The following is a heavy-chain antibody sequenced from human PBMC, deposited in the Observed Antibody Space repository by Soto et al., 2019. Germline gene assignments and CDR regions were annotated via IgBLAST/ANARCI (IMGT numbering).Heavy chain of an antibody. CDR1: GGSFSGYY. CDR2: INHSGST. CDR3: ARDKITGLFDY. J-gene: IGHJ4*02. Sequence: QVQLQQWGAGLLKPSETLSLTCAVYGGSFSGYYWTWVRQPPGTGLEWIGEINHSGSTNYNPSLKSRVTISVDTXXXQFXLKLTSVTAADTAVYYCARDKITGLFDYWGQGTLVTVSS. D-gene: IGHD2-8*02. V-gene: IGHV4-34*01.